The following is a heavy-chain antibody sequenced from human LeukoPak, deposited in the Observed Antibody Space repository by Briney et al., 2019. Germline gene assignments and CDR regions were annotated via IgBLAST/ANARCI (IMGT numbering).Heavy chain of an antibody. J-gene: IGHJ6*02. CDR2: INHSGST. CDR1: GGSFSGYY. V-gene: IGHV4-34*01. D-gene: IGHD3-10*01. CDR3: ARVLRYYGSGSH. Sequence: SETLSLTCAVYGGSFSGYYWSWIRQPPGKGLEWIGEINHSGSTNYNPSLKSRVTISVDTSKNQFSLKLSSVTAADTAVYYCARVLRYYGSGSHWGQGTTVTVSS.